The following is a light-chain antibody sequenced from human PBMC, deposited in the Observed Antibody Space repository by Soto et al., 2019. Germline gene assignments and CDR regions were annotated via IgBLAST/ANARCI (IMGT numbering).Light chain of an antibody. CDR1: QSVGRNY. J-gene: IGKJ4*01. Sequence: EIVLTQSPGTLSLSPGERATLSCRASQSVGRNYLAWYQQKPGQAPRLLIYGASSRATGIPDRFSGSGSGTAFTLTFSRLEPEDVAVYYCQQYASSPLTVGGGTRVEIK. CDR3: QQYASSPLT. V-gene: IGKV3-20*01. CDR2: GAS.